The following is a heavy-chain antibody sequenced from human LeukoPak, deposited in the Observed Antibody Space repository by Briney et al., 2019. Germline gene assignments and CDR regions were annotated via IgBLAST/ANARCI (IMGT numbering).Heavy chain of an antibody. CDR3: ARVSSGYFDY. Sequence: GGSLRLSCAASGFTFSSYAMHWVRQAPGKGLEYVSAISSNGGSTYYANSVKGRFTISGDNSKNTLHLQMGSLRAEDMAVYYCARVSSGYFDYWGPGTLVTVSS. CDR1: GFTFSSYA. V-gene: IGHV3-64*01. D-gene: IGHD3-22*01. CDR2: ISSNGGST. J-gene: IGHJ4*02.